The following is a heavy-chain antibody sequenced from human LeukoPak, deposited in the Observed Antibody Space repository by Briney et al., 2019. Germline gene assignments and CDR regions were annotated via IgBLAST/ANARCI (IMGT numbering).Heavy chain of an antibody. CDR1: GGSISSYY. J-gene: IGHJ4*02. CDR2: IYYSGST. Sequence: PSETLSLTCTVSGGSISSYYWSWIRQPPGKGLEWIGYIYYSGSTNYNPYLKSRVTISVDTSKNQFSLKLSSVTAADTAVYYCARVSSNDILTGYFDYWGQGTLVTVSS. V-gene: IGHV4-59*01. CDR3: ARVSSNDILTGYFDY. D-gene: IGHD3-9*01.